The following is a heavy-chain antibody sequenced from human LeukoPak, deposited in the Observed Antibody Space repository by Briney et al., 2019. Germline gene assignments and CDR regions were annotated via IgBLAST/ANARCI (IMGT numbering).Heavy chain of an antibody. CDR2: IIPIFGTA. D-gene: IGHD4-17*01. V-gene: IGHV1-69*05. CDR3: ARDVHGDYGSGWFDP. Sequence: SVKVSCKASGGSFSSYAISWVRQAPGQGLEWMGRIIPIFGTANYAQKFQGRVTITTDESTSTAYMELSSLRSEDTAVYYCARDVHGDYGSGWFDPWGQGTLVSVSS. CDR1: GGSFSSYA. J-gene: IGHJ5*02.